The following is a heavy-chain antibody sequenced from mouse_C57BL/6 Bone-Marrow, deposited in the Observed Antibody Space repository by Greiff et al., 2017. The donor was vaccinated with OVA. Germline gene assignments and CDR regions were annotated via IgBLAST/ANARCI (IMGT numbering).Heavy chain of an antibody. CDR3: AHYGSSSWFAY. D-gene: IGHD1-1*01. CDR2: IDPSDSYT. J-gene: IGHJ3*01. Sequence: QVQLQQPGAELVRPGPSVKLSCKASGYTFTSYWMHWVKQRPGQGLEWIGVIDPSDSYTNYNQKFKGKATLTVDTSSSTAYMQLSSLTSEDSAVYYCAHYGSSSWFAYWGQGTLVTVSA. V-gene: IGHV1-59*01. CDR1: GYTFTSYW.